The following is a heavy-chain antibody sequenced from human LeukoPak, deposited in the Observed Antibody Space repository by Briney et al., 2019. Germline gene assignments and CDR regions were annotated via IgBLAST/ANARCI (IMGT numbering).Heavy chain of an antibody. J-gene: IGHJ6*03. Sequence: GGSLRLSCAASGFAFSNYAMSWVRQAPGKGLEWVSGISGRGGNTYSADYLKGRFTMSRDNSKNTLYLQMNNLRADDTAEYYCAKGGYCATTSCYFYYMDVWGKGTTVTVSS. CDR2: ISGRGGNT. V-gene: IGHV3-23*01. CDR3: AKGGYCATTSCYFYYMDV. D-gene: IGHD2-2*01. CDR1: GFAFSNYA.